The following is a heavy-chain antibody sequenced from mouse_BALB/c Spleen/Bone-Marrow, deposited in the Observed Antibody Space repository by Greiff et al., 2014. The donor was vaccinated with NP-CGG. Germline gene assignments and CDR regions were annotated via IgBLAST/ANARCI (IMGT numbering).Heavy chain of an antibody. V-gene: IGHV1-54*01. Sequence: QVQLQQPGAELVRPGTSVKVSCKASGYAFTNYLIGWVKQRPGQGLEWIGVINPGSGGTNYNEKFKGKATLTADKSSSTAYMQLSSLTSDDSAVYFCARWDYAMDYWGQGTSVTVSS. CDR1: GYAFTNYL. J-gene: IGHJ4*01. CDR3: ARWDYAMDY. CDR2: INPGSGGT.